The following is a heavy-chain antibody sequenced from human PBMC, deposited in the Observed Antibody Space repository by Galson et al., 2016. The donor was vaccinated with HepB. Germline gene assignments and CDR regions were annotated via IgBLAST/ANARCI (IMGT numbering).Heavy chain of an antibody. J-gene: IGHJ5*02. V-gene: IGHV1-8*01. CDR3: TRAAGADKFDL. CDR1: GYTFSTFD. CDR2: INPNSDNR. Sequence: SVKVSCKASGYTFSTFDIHWVRRAPGQGLEWMGWINPNSDNRGYAQKFQGRVTMTRDISISTAYIELTSLTSEDTAVYYCTRAAGADKFDLWGQGTLVTVS. D-gene: IGHD1-26*01.